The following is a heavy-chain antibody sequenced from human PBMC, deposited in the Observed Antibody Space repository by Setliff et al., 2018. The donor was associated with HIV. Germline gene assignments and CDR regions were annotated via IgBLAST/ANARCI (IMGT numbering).Heavy chain of an antibody. V-gene: IGHV4-39*07. D-gene: IGHD7-27*01. J-gene: IGHJ4*02. CDR1: GDSVSSRSYY. CDR3: AKLTPFDY. CDR2: MYYTGST. Sequence: SETLSLTCTVSGDSVSSRSYYWSWIRQPPGKGLEWIGSMYYTGSTYYNPSLKSRVTISVDTSENQFSLKLSSVTAADTAVYYCAKLTPFDYWGQGTLVTVSS.